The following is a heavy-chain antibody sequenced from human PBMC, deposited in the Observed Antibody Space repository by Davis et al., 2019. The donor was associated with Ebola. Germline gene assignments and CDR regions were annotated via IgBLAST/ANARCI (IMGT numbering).Heavy chain of an antibody. CDR3: AREADCSSTSCSDY. V-gene: IGHV1-2*02. CDR1: GYTFTGYY. J-gene: IGHJ4*02. Sequence: ASVKVSCKASGYTFTGYYMHWVRQAPGQGLEWMGWINPNSGGTNYAQKFQGRVTMTRDTSISTAYMELSRLRSDDTAVYYCAREADCSSTSCSDYWGQGTLVTVSS. D-gene: IGHD2-2*01. CDR2: INPNSGGT.